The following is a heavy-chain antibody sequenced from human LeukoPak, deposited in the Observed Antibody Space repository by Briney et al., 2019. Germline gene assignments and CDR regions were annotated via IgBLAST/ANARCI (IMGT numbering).Heavy chain of an antibody. Sequence: SETLSLTCTVSGGSISSYYWSWIRQPPGKGLEWIGYIYYRGSTNYNPSLKSRVTISVDTSKNQFSLKLSSVTAADTAVYYCARVGYCSGGSCYSLVNWGQGTLVTVSS. CDR2: IYYRGST. V-gene: IGHV4-59*01. D-gene: IGHD2-15*01. CDR1: GGSISSYY. CDR3: ARVGYCSGGSCYSLVN. J-gene: IGHJ4*02.